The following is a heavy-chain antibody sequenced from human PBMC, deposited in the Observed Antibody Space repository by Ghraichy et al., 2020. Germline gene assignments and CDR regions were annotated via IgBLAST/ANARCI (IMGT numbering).Heavy chain of an antibody. CDR3: ARDPYLSSHYYYYGMDV. V-gene: IGHV4-4*07. Sequence: SETLSLTCTVSGGSISSYYWSWIRQPAGKGLEWIGRLYTSGSTNYNPSLKNRVTMSVDTSKNQFSLKLTSVTAADTAVYYCARDPYLSSHYYYYGMDVWGPGTTVTVSS. CDR1: GGSISSYY. J-gene: IGHJ6*02. CDR2: LYTSGST. D-gene: IGHD6-19*01.